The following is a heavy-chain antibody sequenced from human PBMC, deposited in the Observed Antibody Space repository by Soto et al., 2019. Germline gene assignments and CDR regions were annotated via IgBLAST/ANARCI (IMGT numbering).Heavy chain of an antibody. J-gene: IGHJ4*02. Sequence: SETLSLTCTVSGGSISSSSYYWGWIRQPPGKGLEWIGYIYNSGGSYYNPSLKGRLTISIDTSKNQFSLKLNSVTAADTAIYYCVGTGTTDDYWGRGTLVTVSS. V-gene: IGHV4-39*07. D-gene: IGHD4-17*01. CDR1: GGSISSSSYY. CDR2: IYNSGGS. CDR3: VGTGTTDDY.